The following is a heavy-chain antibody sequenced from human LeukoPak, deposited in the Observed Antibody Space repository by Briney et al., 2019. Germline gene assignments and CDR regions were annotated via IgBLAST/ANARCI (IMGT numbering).Heavy chain of an antibody. CDR2: INPDSGGT. CDR3: ARGDGTFWGLPF. Sequence: ASVKVSCKASEYTFTGYYMHWVRQAPGQGLEWMGWINPDSGGTNYAQKFQGRVTMTRDTSISTAYMELSRLTSDDTAVYYCARGDGTFWGLPFWGQGTLVTVSS. J-gene: IGHJ4*02. V-gene: IGHV1-2*02. CDR1: EYTFTGYY. D-gene: IGHD5-24*01.